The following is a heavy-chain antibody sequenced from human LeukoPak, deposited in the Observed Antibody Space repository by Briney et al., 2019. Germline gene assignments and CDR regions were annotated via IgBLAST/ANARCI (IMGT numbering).Heavy chain of an antibody. CDR2: IGSGGTI. J-gene: IGHJ4*02. CDR3: ARRLPLVF. Sequence: GGSLSLSCAASGFTFSSYEINWVRQAPGKGLEWLSYIGSGGTIIHADSVKGRFTISRDNSQNTLYLQMNSLRAEDTAIYYCARRLPLVFWGQGTLVTVSS. CDR1: GFTFSSYE. D-gene: IGHD6-6*01. V-gene: IGHV3-48*03.